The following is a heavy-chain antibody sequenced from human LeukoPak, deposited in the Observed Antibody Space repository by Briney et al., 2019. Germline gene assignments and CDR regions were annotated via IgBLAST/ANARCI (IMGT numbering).Heavy chain of an antibody. CDR3: ARGRRGSGYYPAPSGEYYFDY. J-gene: IGHJ4*02. CDR2: IKPNSGGT. V-gene: IGHV1-2*02. D-gene: IGHD3-22*01. CDR1: GYTFTSYY. Sequence: GASVKVSCKASGYTFTSYYMHWVRQAPGQGLEWMGWIKPNSGGTNYAQKFQGRVTMTRDTSISTAYMELSRLRSDDTAVYYCARGRRGSGYYPAPSGEYYFDYWGQGTLVTVSS.